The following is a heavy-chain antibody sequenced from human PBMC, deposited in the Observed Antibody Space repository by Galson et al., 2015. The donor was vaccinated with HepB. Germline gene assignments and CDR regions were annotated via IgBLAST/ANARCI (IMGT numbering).Heavy chain of an antibody. CDR3: ARADSGYYYYGMDV. Sequence: SVKVSCKASGGTFSSYAISWVRQAPGQGLEWMGRIIPILGIANYAQKFQGRVMITADKSTSTAYMELSCLRSEDTAVYYCARADSGYYYYGMDVWGQGTTVTVSS. D-gene: IGHD3-22*01. CDR1: GGTFSSYA. J-gene: IGHJ6*02. V-gene: IGHV1-69*04. CDR2: IIPILGIA.